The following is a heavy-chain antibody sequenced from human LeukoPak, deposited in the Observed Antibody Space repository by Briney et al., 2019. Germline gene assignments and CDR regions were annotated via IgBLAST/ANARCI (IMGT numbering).Heavy chain of an antibody. V-gene: IGHV3-30*02. CDR2: IRYDGSNK. D-gene: IGHD6-13*01. J-gene: IGHJ6*02. Sequence: GGSLRLSCAASGFAFSSYGMHWVRQAPGKGLEWVAFIRYDGSNKYYADSVKGRFTISRDNSKNTLYLQMNSLRAEDTAVYYCARGGGSSWYGGIYYYYGMDVWGQGTTVTVSS. CDR1: GFAFSSYG. CDR3: ARGGGSSWYGGIYYYYGMDV.